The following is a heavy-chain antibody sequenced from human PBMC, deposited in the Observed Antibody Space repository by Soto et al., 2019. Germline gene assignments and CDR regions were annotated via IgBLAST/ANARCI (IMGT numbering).Heavy chain of an antibody. J-gene: IGHJ6*02. V-gene: IGHV1-69*12. D-gene: IGHD3-3*02. CDR1: GGTFSTSA. Sequence: QVQLMQSGAEVKKPGSSVKVSCKASGGTFSTSAISWVRQAPGEGLEWVGGIMPIFATPDYAQKFQGRVTISADESTATACLELTSMTTDDTAVYYCARDKDRQQLGGNYYYILDVGGQGTAITVS. CDR3: ARDKDRQQLGGNYYYILDV. CDR2: IMPIFATP.